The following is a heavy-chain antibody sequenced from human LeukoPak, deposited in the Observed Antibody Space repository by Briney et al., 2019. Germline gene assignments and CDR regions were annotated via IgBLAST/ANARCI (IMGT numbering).Heavy chain of an antibody. CDR2: IYTSGST. CDR3: ARCENYYYYKDV. CDR1: GGSISSGSYY. J-gene: IGHJ6*03. Sequence: SQTLSLTCTVSGGSISSGSYYWSWIRQPAGKGLEWIGRIYTSGSTNYNPSLKSRVTISVDTSKNQFSLKLSSVTAADTAVYYCARCENYYYYKDVWGKGTTVTVSS. V-gene: IGHV4-61*02.